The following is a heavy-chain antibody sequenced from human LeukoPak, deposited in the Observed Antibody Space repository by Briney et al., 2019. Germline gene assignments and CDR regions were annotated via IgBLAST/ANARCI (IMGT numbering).Heavy chain of an antibody. Sequence: SETLSLTCTVSGGSISSSSYYWGWIRQPPGKGLEWIGSIYYSGSNYYNPSLKSRVTISVDTSKNQFSLKLSSVTAADTAVYCCATVDTAMVGRYFDYWGQGTLVTVSS. V-gene: IGHV4-39*01. D-gene: IGHD5-18*01. CDR2: IYYSGSN. J-gene: IGHJ4*02. CDR3: ATVDTAMVGRYFDY. CDR1: GGSISSSSYY.